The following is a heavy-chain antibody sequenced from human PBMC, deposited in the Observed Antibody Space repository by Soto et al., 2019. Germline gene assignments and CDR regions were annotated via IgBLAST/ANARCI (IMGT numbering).Heavy chain of an antibody. CDR1: GFTFSSYA. Sequence: EVQLLESGGGLVQPGGSLRLSCAASGFTFSSYAMTWVRQAPGKGLEWVSAITGSGDNTYYADSVKGRFTISRDNSKNTLYLQTNCLRAGDTALYYGATSRGSYQWGGRDYWGQGTLVTVSS. D-gene: IGHD3-16*02. CDR3: ATSRGSYQWGGRDY. V-gene: IGHV3-23*01. J-gene: IGHJ4*02. CDR2: ITGSGDNT.